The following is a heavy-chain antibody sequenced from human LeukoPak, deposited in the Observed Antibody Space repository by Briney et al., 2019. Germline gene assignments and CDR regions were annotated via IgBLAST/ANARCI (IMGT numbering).Heavy chain of an antibody. CDR1: GYTFTGYY. CDR2: INPNSGGT. D-gene: IGHD5-24*01. V-gene: IGHV1-2*02. Sequence: ASVKVSCKASGYTFTGYYMHWVRQAPGQGLEWMGWINPNSGGTNYAQKFQGRVTMTRDTSTSTVYMELSSLRSEDTAVYYCARVRGWLQSRIFDYWGQGTLVTVSS. J-gene: IGHJ4*02. CDR3: ARVRGWLQSRIFDY.